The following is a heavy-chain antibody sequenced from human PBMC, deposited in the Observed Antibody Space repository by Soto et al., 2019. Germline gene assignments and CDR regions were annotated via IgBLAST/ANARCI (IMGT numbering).Heavy chain of an antibody. CDR1: GYSFTSYW. CDR2: IYPGDSDT. CDR3: AIPKIVGGTRCGMVF. V-gene: IGHV5-51*01. D-gene: IGHD1-26*01. Sequence: GESLKISCKGSGYSFTSYWIGWVRQMPGKGLEWMGIIYPGDSDTRYSPSFQGQVTISADKSISTAYLQWSSLKASDTAMYYCAIPKIVGGTRCGMVFCGQGTTGTGS. J-gene: IGHJ6*02.